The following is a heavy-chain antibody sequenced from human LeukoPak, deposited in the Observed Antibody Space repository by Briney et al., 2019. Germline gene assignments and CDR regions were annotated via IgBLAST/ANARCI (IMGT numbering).Heavy chain of an antibody. V-gene: IGHV3-7*01. Sequence: GGSLRLSCAASGFTFSSYWMSWVRQAPGKGLEWVANIKQDGSEKYYVDSVKGRFTISRDNAKNSLYLQMNSLRAEDTAVYYCARGPIPAAISEYFQHWGQGTLVTVSS. CDR1: GFTFSSYW. J-gene: IGHJ1*01. CDR2: IKQDGSEK. CDR3: ARGPIPAAISEYFQH. D-gene: IGHD2-2*01.